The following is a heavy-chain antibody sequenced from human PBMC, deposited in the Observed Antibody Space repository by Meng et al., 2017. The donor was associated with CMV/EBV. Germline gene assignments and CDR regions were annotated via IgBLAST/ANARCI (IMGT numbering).Heavy chain of an antibody. CDR1: GGSFSGYY. J-gene: IGHJ5*02. CDR3: ARVRVLPNRGTKLLYLNWFDP. V-gene: IGHV4-34*01. CDR2: INHSGST. D-gene: IGHD2-2*02. Sequence: SETLSLTCAVYGGSFSGYYWSWIRQPPGKGLEWIGEINHSGSTNYNPSLKSRVTISVDTSKNQFSLKLSPVTAADTAVYYCARVRVLPNRGTKLLYLNWFDPWGQGTLVTVSS.